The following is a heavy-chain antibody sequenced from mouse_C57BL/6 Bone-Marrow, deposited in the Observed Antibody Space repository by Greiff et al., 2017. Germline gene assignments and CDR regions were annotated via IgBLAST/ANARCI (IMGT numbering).Heavy chain of an antibody. Sequence: VQLQQSGAELVRPGASVKLSCTASGFNIKDYYMHWVKQRPEQGLEWIGRIDPEDGDTEYAPKFQGKATMTADTSSNTAYLQLSSLTSEDTAVYYCTLPHYYGSSYGGYWGQGTTLTVSS. J-gene: IGHJ2*01. CDR3: TLPHYYGSSYGGY. D-gene: IGHD1-1*01. V-gene: IGHV14-1*01. CDR1: GFNIKDYY. CDR2: IDPEDGDT.